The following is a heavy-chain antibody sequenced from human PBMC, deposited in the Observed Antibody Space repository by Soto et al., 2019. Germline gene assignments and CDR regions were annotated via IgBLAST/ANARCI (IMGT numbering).Heavy chain of an antibody. CDR2: ISWNSGSI. V-gene: IGHV3-9*01. D-gene: IGHD4-17*01. J-gene: IGHJ4*02. CDR1: GFTFDDYA. CDR3: AKDRGDYTITGVSLFDY. Sequence: PGGSLRLSCAASGFTFDDYAMHWVRQAPGKGLEWVSGISWNSGSIGYADSVKGRFTISRDNAKNSLYLQMNSLRAEDTALYYCAKDRGDYTITGVSLFDYWGQGTLVTVSS.